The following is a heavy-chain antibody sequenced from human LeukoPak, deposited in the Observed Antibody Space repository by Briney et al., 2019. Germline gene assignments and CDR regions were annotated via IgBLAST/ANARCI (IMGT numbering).Heavy chain of an antibody. V-gene: IGHV3-21*01. CDR1: GFTFSNAW. Sequence: GGSLRLSCVASGFTFSNAWMSWVRQAPGKGLEWVSSISSSSSYIYSADSVKGRFTISRDNAKNSLYLQMNSLRAEDTAVYYCARDQVYTSLSAFGIWGQGTKVTVSS. CDR2: ISSSSSYI. CDR3: ARDQVYTSLSAFGI. J-gene: IGHJ3*02. D-gene: IGHD3-16*01.